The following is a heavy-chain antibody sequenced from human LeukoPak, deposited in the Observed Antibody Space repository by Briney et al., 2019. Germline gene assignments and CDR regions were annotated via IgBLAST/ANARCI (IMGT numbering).Heavy chain of an antibody. CDR2: MYYSGTT. J-gene: IGHJ4*02. Sequence: SETLSLTCTVSGNSINIYSWNWIRQSPEKGLEWIAYMYYSGTTNYNPSLENRAAISLDLSRHQFSLRLSSVTAADTAVYFCARDRSAAPADYWGQGTLVTVSS. D-gene: IGHD6-13*01. V-gene: IGHV4-59*12. CDR1: GNSINIYS. CDR3: ARDRSAAPADY.